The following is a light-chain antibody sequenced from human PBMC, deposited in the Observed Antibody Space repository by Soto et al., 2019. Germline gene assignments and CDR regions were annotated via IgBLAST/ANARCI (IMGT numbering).Light chain of an antibody. Sequence: SVLPQPASVSGSPGQSITISGTGTSSDVGGYNYVSWYQHHPGKAPKLLIYEVSNRPSGVSTRFSGSKSVNVASLTISGLQAEDEADYYCSSYTSSSTDVFGTGTKVTVL. CDR1: SSDVGGYNY. J-gene: IGLJ1*01. CDR2: EVS. V-gene: IGLV2-14*01. CDR3: SSYTSSSTDV.